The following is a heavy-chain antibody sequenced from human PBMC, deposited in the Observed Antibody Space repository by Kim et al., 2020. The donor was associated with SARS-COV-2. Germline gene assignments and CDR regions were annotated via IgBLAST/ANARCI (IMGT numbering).Heavy chain of an antibody. V-gene: IGHV3-21*01. CDR1: GFTFSSYS. CDR3: ARERESLGDLAARPNWFDP. CDR2: ISSSSYI. J-gene: IGHJ5*02. Sequence: GGSLRLSCAASGFTFSSYSMNWVRQAPGKGLEWVSSISSSSYIYYADSVKGRFTISRDNAKNSLYLQMNSLRAEDTAVYYCARERESLGDLAARPNWFDPWGQGTLVTVSS. D-gene: IGHD6-6*01.